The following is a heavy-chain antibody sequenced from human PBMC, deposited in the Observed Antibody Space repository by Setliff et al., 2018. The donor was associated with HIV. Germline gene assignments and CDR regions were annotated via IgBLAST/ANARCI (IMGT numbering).Heavy chain of an antibody. Sequence: LRLSCVVSGFTVSSDYMSWVRQAPGKGLEWVSRIYDSGDIWYADSVRGRFTISRDNTKNSLYPQMNNLRAEDTAVYYCVRDYMWAFDYWGQGTLVTVSS. J-gene: IGHJ4*02. D-gene: IGHD1-26*01. CDR3: VRDYMWAFDY. CDR2: IYDSGDI. CDR1: GFTVSSDY. V-gene: IGHV3-53*01.